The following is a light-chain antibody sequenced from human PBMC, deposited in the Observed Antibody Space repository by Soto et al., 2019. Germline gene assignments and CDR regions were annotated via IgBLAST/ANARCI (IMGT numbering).Light chain of an antibody. V-gene: IGLV2-11*01. CDR3: CSYAGSSFWV. J-gene: IGLJ3*02. Sequence: QSALTQPRSVSGSPGQSVTISCTGTSSDVGGYNYVSWYQQHPGKAPKLMIYDVSKRPSGVPDRLSGSKSGNTASLTISGLQAEDDADYYCCSYAGSSFWVFGGGTKLTVL. CDR2: DVS. CDR1: SSDVGGYNY.